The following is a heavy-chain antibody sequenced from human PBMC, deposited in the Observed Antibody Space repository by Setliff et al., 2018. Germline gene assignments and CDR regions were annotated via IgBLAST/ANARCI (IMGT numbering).Heavy chain of an antibody. CDR3: ARASYGWGSHYKIKWFDP. D-gene: IGHD3-10*01. CDR2: ISHSGST. Sequence: SETLSLTCGVSGSSISNDYYWGWIRQPPGRGLEWIGIISHSGSTDYNPSLKSRVTISLDKSRNQFSLHLNSVTASDAAVYYCARASYGWGSHYKIKWFDPWGQGTLVTVSS. J-gene: IGHJ5*02. CDR1: GSSISNDYY. V-gene: IGHV4-38-2*01.